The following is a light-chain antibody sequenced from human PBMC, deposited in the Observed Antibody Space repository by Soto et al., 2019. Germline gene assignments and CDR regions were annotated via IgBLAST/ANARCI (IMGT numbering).Light chain of an antibody. Sequence: QSALTQPASVFGSPGQSITISCTGTSSDVGGYNYVSWYQQHPGKAPKLMIYDVSNRPSGVSNRFSGSKSGNTASLTISGLQAEDGADYYCTSYTSSSTYVFGTGTKLTVL. V-gene: IGLV2-14*01. J-gene: IGLJ1*01. CDR3: TSYTSSSTYV. CDR2: DVS. CDR1: SSDVGGYNY.